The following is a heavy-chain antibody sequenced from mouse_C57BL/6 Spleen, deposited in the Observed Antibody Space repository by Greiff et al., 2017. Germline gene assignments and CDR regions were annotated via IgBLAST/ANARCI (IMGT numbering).Heavy chain of an antibody. CDR3: ARGNYLFAY. CDR2: IDPSDSYT. J-gene: IGHJ3*01. Sequence: VQLQQPGAELVRPGTSVKLSCKASGYTFTSYWMHWVKQRPGQGLEWIGVIDPSDSYTNYNQKFKGKASLTVDTSSSTAYMQLSSLTSEDSAVYYCARGNYLFAYWGQGTLVTVSA. CDR1: GYTFTSYW. V-gene: IGHV1-59*01. D-gene: IGHD2-1*01.